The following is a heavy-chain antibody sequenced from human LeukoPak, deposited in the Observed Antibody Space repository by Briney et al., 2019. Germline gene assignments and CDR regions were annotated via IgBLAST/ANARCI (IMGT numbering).Heavy chain of an antibody. J-gene: IGHJ4*02. Sequence: GGSLRLSCAASGFTFSSYWMHWVRQAPGKGLVWVSRINSDGSSARYADSVKGRFTISRDNAKNSLYLQMNSLRAEDTAVYYCARDLVNTGMVGFDYWGQGTLVTVSS. CDR1: GFTFSSYW. D-gene: IGHD5-18*01. CDR3: ARDLVNTGMVGFDY. V-gene: IGHV3-74*01. CDR2: INSDGSSA.